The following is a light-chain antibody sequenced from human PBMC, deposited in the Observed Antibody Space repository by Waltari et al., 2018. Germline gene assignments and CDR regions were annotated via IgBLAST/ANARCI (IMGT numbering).Light chain of an antibody. Sequence: EIVMTQSPATLSVSPGERATLSCRASQSVSSNLAWYPQKPGQAPRLLIYGASTRATGIPARFSGSGSGTEFTLTISSLQSEDFAVYYCQQYNNWPPHTFGQGTKLEIK. V-gene: IGKV3-15*01. CDR2: GAS. CDR1: QSVSSN. J-gene: IGKJ2*01. CDR3: QQYNNWPPHT.